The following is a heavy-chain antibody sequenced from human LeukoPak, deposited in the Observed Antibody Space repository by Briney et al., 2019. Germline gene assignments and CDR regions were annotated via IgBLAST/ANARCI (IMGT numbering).Heavy chain of an antibody. Sequence: ASVKVSCKASGYTFTNYAINWVRQAPGQGLEWMGWISAYNGKTNYAQKLQGRVTMTTDTSTSTAYMELRSLRSDDTAVYYCAREAGVKWFGELLYDGGNYYYMDVWGKGTTVTVSS. CDR3: AREAGVKWFGELLYDGGNYYYMDV. D-gene: IGHD3-10*01. CDR1: GYTFTNYA. CDR2: ISAYNGKT. V-gene: IGHV1-18*01. J-gene: IGHJ6*03.